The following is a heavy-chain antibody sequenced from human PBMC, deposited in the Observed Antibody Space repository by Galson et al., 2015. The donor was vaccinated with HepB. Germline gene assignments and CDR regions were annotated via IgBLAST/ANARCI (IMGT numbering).Heavy chain of an antibody. CDR3: TTDKRELPGVGFDY. CDR2: IQSKTDGGTT. CDR1: GFTFSSYS. Sequence: SLRLSCAASGFTFSSYSMNWVRQAPGKGLEWVGRIQSKTDGGTTDYAAPVKGRFTISRDDSKNTLYLQMNSLKTEDTAVYYCTTDKRELPGVGFDYWGQGTLVTVSS. J-gene: IGHJ4*02. D-gene: IGHD1-26*01. V-gene: IGHV3-15*01.